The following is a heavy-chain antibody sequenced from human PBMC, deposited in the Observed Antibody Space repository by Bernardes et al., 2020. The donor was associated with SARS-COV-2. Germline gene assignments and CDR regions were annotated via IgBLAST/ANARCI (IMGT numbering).Heavy chain of an antibody. Sequence: GGSLRLSCAASGFTFSSYAMSWVRQAPGKGLEWVSAISGSGGSTYYADSVKGRFTISRDNAKNSLYLQMYSLRAEDTAVYYCARGDYYDSSGYYQGDYWYFDLWGRGTLVTVSS. CDR1: GFTFSSYA. V-gene: IGHV3-23*01. CDR2: ISGSGGST. D-gene: IGHD3-22*01. CDR3: ARGDYYDSSGYYQGDYWYFDL. J-gene: IGHJ2*01.